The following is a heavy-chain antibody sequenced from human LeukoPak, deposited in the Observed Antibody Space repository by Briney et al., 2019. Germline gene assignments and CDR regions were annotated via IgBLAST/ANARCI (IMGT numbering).Heavy chain of an antibody. V-gene: IGHV1-18*01. Sequence: ASVKVSCKXSGYTFTSYGISWVRQAPREGLEWVGGVSAYNGDTNYSQKLKGRFNMNTDTATNIAYMELRSLRSDDTAVYYCARDYVSVSYYYDSSGYYYEDYWGQGTLVTVSS. D-gene: IGHD3-22*01. CDR2: VSAYNGDT. CDR1: GYTFTSYG. J-gene: IGHJ4*02. CDR3: ARDYVSVSYYYDSSGYYYEDY.